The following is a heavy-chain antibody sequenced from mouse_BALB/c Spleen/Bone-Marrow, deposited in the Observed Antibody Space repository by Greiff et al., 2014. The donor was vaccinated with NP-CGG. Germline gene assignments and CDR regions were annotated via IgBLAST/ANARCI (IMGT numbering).Heavy chain of an antibody. D-gene: IGHD2-12*01. Sequence: EVQLQESGTVLPRPGTSVRMSCKASGYSFTSYWMHWVKQRPGQGLEWIGAIYPGGSEISYNQKFKGKAKLTAVTSASTAYMELSSLTNEDSAVYYCTIYRYDEDAMDYWGQGTSVTVSS. CDR1: GYSFTSYW. J-gene: IGHJ4*01. CDR3: TIYRYDEDAMDY. CDR2: IYPGGSEI. V-gene: IGHV1-5*01.